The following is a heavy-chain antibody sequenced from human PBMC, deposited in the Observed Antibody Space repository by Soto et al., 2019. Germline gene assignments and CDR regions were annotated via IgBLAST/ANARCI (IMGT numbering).Heavy chain of an antibody. D-gene: IGHD3-10*01. CDR1: SGSISSSNW. V-gene: IGHV4-4*02. J-gene: IGHJ6*03. CDR2: IYHSGST. CDR3: ARSAGSGSYHKFFYYYYYMDV. Sequence: SETLSLTCAVSSGSISSSNWWSWVRQPPGKGLEWIGEIYHSGSTNYNPSLKSRVTISVDKSKNQFSLKLSSVTAADTAVYYCARSAGSGSYHKFFYYYYYMDVWGKGTTVTVSS.